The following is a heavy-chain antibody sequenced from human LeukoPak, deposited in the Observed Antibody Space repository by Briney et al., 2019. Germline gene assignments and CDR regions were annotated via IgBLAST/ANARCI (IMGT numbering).Heavy chain of an antibody. V-gene: IGHV3-23*01. Sequence: PGGSLRLSCAASGFTFSSYAMSWVRQAPGKGLEWVSAISGSGGSTYYADSAKGRFTISRDNSKNTVWLEMNSLRVEDTAVYYCAKGGRDTSKYYFDYWGQGTQVTVSS. CDR3: AKGGRDTSKYYFDY. CDR2: ISGSGGST. CDR1: GFTFSSYA. D-gene: IGHD1-26*01. J-gene: IGHJ4*02.